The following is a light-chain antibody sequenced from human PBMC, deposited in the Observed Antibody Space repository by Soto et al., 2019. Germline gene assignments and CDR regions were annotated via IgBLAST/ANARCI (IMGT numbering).Light chain of an antibody. Sequence: ALTQPASVSGSPGQSITISCTGTSSDVGGYNYVSWYQQHPGKAPKLMIYDVSNRPSGVSNRFSGSKSGNTASLTISGLQAEDEADYYCSSYTSSSLYVFGTGTRSPS. CDR1: SSDVGGYNY. CDR2: DVS. CDR3: SSYTSSSLYV. J-gene: IGLJ1*01. V-gene: IGLV2-14*01.